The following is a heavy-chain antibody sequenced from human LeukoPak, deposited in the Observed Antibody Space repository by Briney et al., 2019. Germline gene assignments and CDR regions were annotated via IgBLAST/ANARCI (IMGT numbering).Heavy chain of an antibody. CDR2: IYYSGST. V-gene: IGHV4-59*12. Sequence: KPSETLSLTCTVSGGSISSYYWSWIRQPPGKGLEWIGYIYYSGSTNYNPSLKSRVTISVDTSKNQFSLQLNSVTPEDTAVYYCARYDYYYYYMDVWGKGTTVTVSS. CDR3: ARYDYYYYYMDV. J-gene: IGHJ6*03. CDR1: GGSISSYY.